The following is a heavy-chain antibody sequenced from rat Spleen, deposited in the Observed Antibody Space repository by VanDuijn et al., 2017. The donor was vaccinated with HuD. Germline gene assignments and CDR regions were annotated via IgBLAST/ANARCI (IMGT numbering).Heavy chain of an antibody. CDR1: GYSITSSF. CDR2: ISYSGST. V-gene: IGHV3-1*01. Sequence: EVQLQESGPGLVKPSQSLSLTCSVTGYSITSSFRWNWIRKFPGNKMEWIGHISYSGSTSYNPSLKSRISITRDTSKNQFFLHLNSVTAEDTATYYCAKTTVAYYYVMDAWGQGASVTVSS. J-gene: IGHJ4*01. D-gene: IGHD1-3*01. CDR3: AKTTVAYYYVMDA.